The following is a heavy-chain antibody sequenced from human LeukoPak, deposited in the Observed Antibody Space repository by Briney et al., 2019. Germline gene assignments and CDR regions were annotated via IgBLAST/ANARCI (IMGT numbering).Heavy chain of an antibody. Sequence: ASVKVPCKASGYTFTGYYMHWVRQAPGQGLEWMGWINPDNGGTNYAQKFQGRATMTRDMSISTAYMELSRLRSDDTAVYYCARDPSNSGYDYLYYFDYWGQGTLVTVSS. V-gene: IGHV1-2*02. D-gene: IGHD5-12*01. CDR2: INPDNGGT. CDR1: GYTFTGYY. J-gene: IGHJ4*02. CDR3: ARDPSNSGYDYLYYFDY.